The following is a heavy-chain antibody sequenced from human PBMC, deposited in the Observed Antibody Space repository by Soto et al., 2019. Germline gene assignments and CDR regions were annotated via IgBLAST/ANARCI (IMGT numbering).Heavy chain of an antibody. Sequence: PGGSLRLSCEASGFRFSQYGMHWVRQAPGKGLEWVAVISYDGSKKFYVDSVKGRFTVSRDNSKNTVFLQMDSLRAEDTTVYFCAKTLPPILTGNCLHKWGQGTLVTVSS. CDR1: GFRFSQYG. V-gene: IGHV3-30*18. D-gene: IGHD3-9*01. CDR2: ISYDGSKK. CDR3: AKTLPPILTGNCLHK. J-gene: IGHJ4*02.